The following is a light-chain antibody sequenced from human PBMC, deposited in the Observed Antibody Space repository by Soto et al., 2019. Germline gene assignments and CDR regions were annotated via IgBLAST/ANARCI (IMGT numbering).Light chain of an antibody. Sequence: DIQMTQSPSTLSASVGDTVTFTCRASQSIGNWMAWYQQTPGEAPKLLIYRGSSLQSGVPSRFSGSGSGTEFTLTIVNLQPDDFAVYFCQQFNIYPYTFGPGTKLEIK. CDR1: QSIGNW. V-gene: IGKV1-5*03. CDR3: QQFNIYPYT. J-gene: IGKJ2*01. CDR2: RGS.